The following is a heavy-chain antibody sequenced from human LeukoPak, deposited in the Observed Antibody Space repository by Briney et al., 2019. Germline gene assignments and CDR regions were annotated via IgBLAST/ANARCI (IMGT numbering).Heavy chain of an antibody. CDR2: IYYSGSA. D-gene: IGHD3-10*01. Sequence: PSETLSLTCTVSGASISSYYWSWIRQHPGKGLEWIGYIYYSGSAYYNPSLKSRVTISVDTSENQFSLKLSSVTAADTAVYYCARVNYGSATKEDYWGQGTLVTVSS. J-gene: IGHJ4*02. V-gene: IGHV4-59*06. CDR1: GASISSYY. CDR3: ARVNYGSATKEDY.